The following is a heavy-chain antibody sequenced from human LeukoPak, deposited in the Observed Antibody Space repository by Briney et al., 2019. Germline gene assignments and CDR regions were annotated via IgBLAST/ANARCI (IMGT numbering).Heavy chain of an antibody. CDR2: IDPSDSEI. Sequence: GESLQISCKASGYSFTSYWIGWVRQMPGKGLEWMGIIDPSDSEIRYTPSFQGQVTISVDKSLTTADLQWNSLKASDTAMYYCARQTAMGRSGDYWGQGTLVTVSS. D-gene: IGHD5-18*01. J-gene: IGHJ4*02. CDR1: GYSFTSYW. CDR3: ARQTAMGRSGDY. V-gene: IGHV5-51*01.